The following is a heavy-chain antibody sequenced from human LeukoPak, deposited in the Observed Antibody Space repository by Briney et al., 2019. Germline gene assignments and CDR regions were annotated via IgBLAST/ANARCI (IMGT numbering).Heavy chain of an antibody. D-gene: IGHD4-23*01. CDR2: INPNSGGA. CDR3: ARSVLGGNSRSNMFDY. J-gene: IGHJ4*02. V-gene: IGHV1-2*02. CDR1: GYTFTGYY. Sequence: ASVKVSCKASGYTFTGYYMHWVRQAPGQGLEWMGWINPNSGGANYAQKFQGRVTMTRDTSISTAYMELSRLRSDDTAVYYCARSVLGGNSRSNMFDYWGQGTLVTVSS.